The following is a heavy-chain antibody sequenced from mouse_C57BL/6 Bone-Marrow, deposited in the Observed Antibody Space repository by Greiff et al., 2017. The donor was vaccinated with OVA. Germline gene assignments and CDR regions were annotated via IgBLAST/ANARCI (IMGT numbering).Heavy chain of an antibody. CDR1: GYTFTSYW. V-gene: IGHV1-69*01. CDR2: IDPSDSYT. Sequence: QVHVKQPGAELVMPGASVKLSCKASGYTFTSYWMHWVKQRPGQGLEWIGEIDPSDSYTNYNQKFKGKSTLTVDKSSSTAYMQLSSLTSEDSAVYYCARPLYYGSASYFDNWGQVTTLTASS. J-gene: IGHJ2*01. D-gene: IGHD1-1*01. CDR3: ARPLYYGSASYFDN.